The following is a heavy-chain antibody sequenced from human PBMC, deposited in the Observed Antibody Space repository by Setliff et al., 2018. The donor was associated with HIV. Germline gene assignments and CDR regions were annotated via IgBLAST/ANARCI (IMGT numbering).Heavy chain of an antibody. Sequence: PSETLSLTCAVYGGSFSGYYWSWIRQPPGKGLEWIGEINHSGSTNYNPSLKSRVTMSVDTSKNRFSLKLNSVTAADTAVYYCARLNQQWLVRDSGSNWFDPWGQGILVTVSS. CDR1: GGSFSGYY. V-gene: IGHV4-34*01. CDR3: ARLNQQWLVRDSGSNWFDP. D-gene: IGHD6-19*01. J-gene: IGHJ5*02. CDR2: INHSGST.